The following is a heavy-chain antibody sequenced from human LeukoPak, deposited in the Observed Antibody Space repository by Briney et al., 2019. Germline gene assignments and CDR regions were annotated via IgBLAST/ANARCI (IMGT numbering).Heavy chain of an antibody. V-gene: IGHV3-53*01. Sequence: PGGSLRLSCAASGFTFSSNYMSWVRQAPGKGLEWVSVIYSGGSTYYADSVKGRFTISRDNSKNTLYLQMNSLRAEDTAVYYCASGSGSYRTPYYYMDVWGKGTTVTVSS. J-gene: IGHJ6*03. CDR3: ASGSGSYRTPYYYMDV. CDR2: IYSGGST. D-gene: IGHD3-10*01. CDR1: GFTFSSNY.